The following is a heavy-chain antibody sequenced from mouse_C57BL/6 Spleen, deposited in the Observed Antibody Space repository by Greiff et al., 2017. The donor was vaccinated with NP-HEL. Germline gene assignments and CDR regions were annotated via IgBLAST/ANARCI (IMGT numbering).Heavy chain of an antibody. CDR1: GYTFTSYW. CDR3: ARDYYGSSP. Sequence: QVQLQQPGAELVKPGASVTLSCKASGYTFTSYWMHWVKQRPGRGLEWIGRIDPYSGGTKYNEKFKSKVTLSVAKPSSTAYMQLSSLTSEDAAIYYCARDYYGSSPWGKGTTLTVSS. D-gene: IGHD1-1*01. CDR2: IDPYSGGT. V-gene: IGHV1-72*01. J-gene: IGHJ2*01.